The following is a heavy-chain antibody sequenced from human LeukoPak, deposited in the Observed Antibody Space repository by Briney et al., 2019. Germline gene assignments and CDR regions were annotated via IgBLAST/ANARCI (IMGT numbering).Heavy chain of an antibody. CDR2: ISSNGGST. CDR1: GFTFSSYA. D-gene: IGHD2-15*01. Sequence: GGSLRLSCAASGFTFSSYAMHWVRQAPGKGLEYVSAISSNGGSTYYANSVKGRFTISRDNSKNTLYLQMGSLRAEDMAVYYCARGLYCSGGSCYPSGFDYWGQGTLVTVSS. CDR3: ARGLYCSGGSCYPSGFDY. V-gene: IGHV3-64*01. J-gene: IGHJ4*02.